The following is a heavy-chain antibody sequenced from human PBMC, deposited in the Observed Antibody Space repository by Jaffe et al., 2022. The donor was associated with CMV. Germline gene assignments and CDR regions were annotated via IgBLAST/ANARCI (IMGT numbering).Heavy chain of an antibody. V-gene: IGHV3-66*01. D-gene: IGHD3-22*01. CDR2: IYSGGST. CDR1: GFTVSSNY. J-gene: IGHJ1*01. Sequence: EVQLVESGGGLVQPGGSLRLSCAASGFTVSSNYMSWVRQAPGKGLEWVSVIYSGGSTYYADSVKGRFTISRDNSKNTLYLQMNSLRAEDTAVYYCARDGRVYDSSGSTLRAEYFQHWGQGTLVTVSS. CDR3: ARDGRVYDSSGSTLRAEYFQH.